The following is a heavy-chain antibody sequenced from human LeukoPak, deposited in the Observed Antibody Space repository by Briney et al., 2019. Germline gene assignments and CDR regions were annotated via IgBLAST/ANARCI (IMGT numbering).Heavy chain of an antibody. V-gene: IGHV1-69*05. CDR2: IIPIFGTA. D-gene: IGHD2-2*01. Sequence: SVKVSCKASGYTFTSYDINWVRQATGQGLEWMGRIIPIFGTANYAQKFQGRVTITTDESTSTAYMELSSLRSEDTAVYYCARVRSLVPAAYHMDVWGKGTTVTVSS. J-gene: IGHJ6*03. CDR1: GYTFTSYD. CDR3: ARVRSLVPAAYHMDV.